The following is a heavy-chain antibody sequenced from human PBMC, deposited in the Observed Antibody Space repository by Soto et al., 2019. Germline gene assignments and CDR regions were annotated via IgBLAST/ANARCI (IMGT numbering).Heavy chain of an antibody. CDR1: GGSXSSGGYY. V-gene: IGHV4-31*03. CDR2: IYYSGST. J-gene: IGHJ4*02. CDR3: ARESLYDILTGYKYYFDY. Sequence: SETLSLTCTVSGGSXSSGGYYWSWIRQHPGKGLEWIGYIYYSGSTYYNPSLKSRVTISVDTSKNQFSLKLSSVTAADTAVYYCARESLYDILTGYKYYFDYWGQGTLVTVSS. D-gene: IGHD3-9*01.